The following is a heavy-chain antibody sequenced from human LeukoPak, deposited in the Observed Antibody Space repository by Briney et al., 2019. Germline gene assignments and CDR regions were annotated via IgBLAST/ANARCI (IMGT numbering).Heavy chain of an antibody. CDR2: INTDGSSV. V-gene: IGHV3-74*01. CDR1: GFTFSSYW. D-gene: IGHD6-19*01. Sequence: PGGSLRLSCAASGFTFSSYWVHWVRQAPGRGLVWVSRINTDGSSVSHADSVKGRFTISRDNAKDTLYLQMNSLRVEDTAVYYCARVKGIAVAGSPDYWGQGTLVTVSS. J-gene: IGHJ4*02. CDR3: ARVKGIAVAGSPDY.